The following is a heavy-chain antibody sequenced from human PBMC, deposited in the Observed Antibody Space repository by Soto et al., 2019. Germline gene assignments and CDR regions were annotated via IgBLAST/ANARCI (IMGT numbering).Heavy chain of an antibody. D-gene: IGHD6-19*01. CDR1: GFTFSYYA. V-gene: IGHV3-23*01. CDR3: AKDATRSDGCYYFDY. J-gene: IGHJ4*02. CDR2: IDNSGGTT. Sequence: EVQLLESGGGLVLPGGSLRLSCVASGFTFSYYAMGWVRQAPGKGLEWVSVIDNSGGTTYYTDSVKGRFTISRDNSKNTLYLQMSSLRAEDTAIYYCAKDATRSDGCYYFDYWGQGTLVTVSS.